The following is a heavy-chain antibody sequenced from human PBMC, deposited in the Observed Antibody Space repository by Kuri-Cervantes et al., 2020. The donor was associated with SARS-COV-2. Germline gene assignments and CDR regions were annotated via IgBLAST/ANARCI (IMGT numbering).Heavy chain of an antibody. CDR1: GGSISSDNW. CDR3: SRRIHYDSSGYFGYYYGLDV. D-gene: IGHD3-22*01. Sequence: SETLSLTCAVSGGSISSDNWWSWVRQPPGKGLEWIGEIWHSGSTKYNPSLKSRVTILVDKSKNQFSLKLSSVTAADTAVYYCSRRIHYDSSGYFGYYYGLDVWGQGTTVTVSS. V-gene: IGHV4-4*02. J-gene: IGHJ6*02. CDR2: IWHSGST.